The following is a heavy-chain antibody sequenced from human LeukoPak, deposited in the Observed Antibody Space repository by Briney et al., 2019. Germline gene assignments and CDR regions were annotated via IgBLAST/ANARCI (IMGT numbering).Heavy chain of an antibody. Sequence: GGSLRLSCAASGFTFSSYSMNWVRQAPGKGLEGVSYISSSSSTIYYADSVKGRFTISRDNAKNSLYLQMNSLRAEDTAVYYCAREVRFLSFDYWGQGTLVTVSS. V-gene: IGHV3-48*01. J-gene: IGHJ4*02. CDR2: ISSSSSTI. D-gene: IGHD3-3*01. CDR3: AREVRFLSFDY. CDR1: GFTFSSYS.